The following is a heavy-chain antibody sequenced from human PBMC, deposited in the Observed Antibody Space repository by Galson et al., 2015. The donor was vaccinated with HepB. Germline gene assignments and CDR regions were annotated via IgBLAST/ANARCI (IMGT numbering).Heavy chain of an antibody. J-gene: IGHJ4*02. CDR3: ARDLSGSYQIDY. CDR2: ISYDGSNK. V-gene: IGHV3-30*04. CDR1: GFTFSSYA. D-gene: IGHD1-26*01. Sequence: SLRLSCAASGFTFSSYAMHWVRQAPGKGLEWVAVISYDGSNKYYADSVKGRFTISRDNSKNTLYLQMNSLRAEDTAVYYCARDLSGSYQIDYWGQGTLVTVSS.